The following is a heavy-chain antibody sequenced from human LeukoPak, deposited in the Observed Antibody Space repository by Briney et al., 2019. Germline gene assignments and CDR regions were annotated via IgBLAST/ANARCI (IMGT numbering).Heavy chain of an antibody. CDR3: ARGGYSSSWTLDY. Sequence: PSETLSLTCTVSGGSISSSSYYWGWIRQPPGKGLKWIGSIYYSGSTYYNPSLKNRVTISVDTSKNQFSLKLSSVTAADTAVYYCARGGYSSSWTLDYWGQGTLVTVSS. J-gene: IGHJ4*02. V-gene: IGHV4-39*01. CDR2: IYYSGST. D-gene: IGHD6-13*01. CDR1: GGSISSSSYY.